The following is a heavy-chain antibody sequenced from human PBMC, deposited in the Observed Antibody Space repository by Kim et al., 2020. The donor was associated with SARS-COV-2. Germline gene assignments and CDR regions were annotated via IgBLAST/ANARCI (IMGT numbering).Heavy chain of an antibody. CDR3: AGVSFSPLMIVEYYFDY. Sequence: SETLSLTCTVSGGSISSGGYYWSWIRQHPGKGLEWIGYIYYSGSTYYNPSLKSRVTISVDTSKNQFSLKMSSVTAADTAVYYCAGVSFSPLMIVEYYFDYWGQGTLVTVSS. V-gene: IGHV4-31*03. J-gene: IGHJ4*02. CDR2: IYYSGST. CDR1: GGSISSGGYY. D-gene: IGHD3-22*01.